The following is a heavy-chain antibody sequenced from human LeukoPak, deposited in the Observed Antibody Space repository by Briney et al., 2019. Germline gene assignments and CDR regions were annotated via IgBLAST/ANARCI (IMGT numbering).Heavy chain of an antibody. Sequence: SETLSLTCTVSGGSISSYYWSWIRQPPGKGLEWIGYIYYSGSTNYNPSLRSRVTISVDSSENQFSLKLSSVTAADTAVCYCARGGYGSGPRPFDIWGQGTMVTVSS. CDR3: ARGGYGSGPRPFDI. D-gene: IGHD3-10*01. V-gene: IGHV4-59*01. CDR2: IYYSGST. CDR1: GGSISSYY. J-gene: IGHJ3*02.